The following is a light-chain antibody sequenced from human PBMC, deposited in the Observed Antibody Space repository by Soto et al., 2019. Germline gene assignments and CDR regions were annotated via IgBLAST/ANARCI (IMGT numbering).Light chain of an antibody. CDR2: DAS. CDR3: QQYDNYSWT. V-gene: IGKV1-5*01. Sequence: IQLTQSPSTLSASVGDRVTITCRASQSIRYALAWYQQEPGKAPKVLVYDASILASGVSSRFSGSGSGTEFTLTISGLRPDDFVEYYCQQYDNYSWTFGQGTRV. J-gene: IGKJ1*01. CDR1: QSIRYA.